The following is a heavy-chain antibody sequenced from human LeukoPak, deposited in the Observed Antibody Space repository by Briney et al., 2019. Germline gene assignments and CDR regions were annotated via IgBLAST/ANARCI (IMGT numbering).Heavy chain of an antibody. D-gene: IGHD1-26*01. V-gene: IGHV3-30*02. Sequence: GGSLRLSCAPSGFTFSSYGMHWVRQAPGKGLEWVAFIRYDGSTKYYADSVKGRFTISRDNSKNTLYLQIKSLRVEDTAIYYCAKYSGDYFGDYWGQGNLVTVSS. J-gene: IGHJ4*02. CDR2: IRYDGSTK. CDR3: AKYSGDYFGDY. CDR1: GFTFSSYG.